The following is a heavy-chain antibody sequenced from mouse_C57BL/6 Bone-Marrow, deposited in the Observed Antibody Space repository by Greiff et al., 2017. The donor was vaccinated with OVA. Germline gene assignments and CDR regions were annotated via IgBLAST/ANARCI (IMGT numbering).Heavy chain of an antibody. Sequence: VQLQQSGPVLVKPGASVKMSCKASGYTFTDYYMNLVKQSHGKSLEWIGVINPYNGGTSYNQKFKGKVTLTVDKSSSTAYMELNSLTSEDSAVYYWAREGSWFAYWGQGTLVTVSA. CDR2: INPYNGGT. J-gene: IGHJ3*01. CDR3: AREGSWFAY. V-gene: IGHV1-19*01. CDR1: GYTFTDYY.